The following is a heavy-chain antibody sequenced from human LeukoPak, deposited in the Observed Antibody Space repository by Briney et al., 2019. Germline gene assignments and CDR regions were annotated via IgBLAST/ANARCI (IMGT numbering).Heavy chain of an antibody. J-gene: IGHJ4*02. CDR2: ISSSSSTI. Sequence: PGGSLRLSCAASGFTFSSYSMNWVRQAPGKGLEWVSYISSSSSTIYYADSVKGRFTISRDNAKNSLYLQMNSLRDEDTAVYYCVLVLRYFDWGAFDYWGQGTLVTVSS. D-gene: IGHD3-9*01. CDR1: GFTFSSYS. V-gene: IGHV3-48*02. CDR3: VLVLRYFDWGAFDY.